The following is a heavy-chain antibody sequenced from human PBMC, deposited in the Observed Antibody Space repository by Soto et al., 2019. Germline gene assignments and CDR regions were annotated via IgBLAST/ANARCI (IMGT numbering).Heavy chain of an antibody. CDR2: ISGSGGST. CDR1: GFTFTSYA. CDR3: AKDLPRAPRYCGGDCYMFH. J-gene: IGHJ4*02. V-gene: IGHV3-23*01. Sequence: GGSLRLSCAASGFTFTSYAMSWVRQAPGKGLEWVSAISGSGGSTYYADSVKGRFTISRDNSKNTLYLKMNSLRAEDTAVYYCAKDLPRAPRYCGGDCYMFHSGQGTLVTVST. D-gene: IGHD2-21*02.